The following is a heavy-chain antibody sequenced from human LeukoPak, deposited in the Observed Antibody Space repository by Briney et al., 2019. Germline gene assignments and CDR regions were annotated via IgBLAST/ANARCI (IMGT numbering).Heavy chain of an antibody. Sequence: GGSLRLSCAASGFTFDDYGMSWVRQAPGKGLEWVSGINWNGGSTGYADSVKGRFTISRDNSKNTLYLQMNSLRAEDTAVYYCAKVYEDPPSDYFDYWGQGTLVTVSS. CDR1: GFTFDDYG. J-gene: IGHJ4*02. D-gene: IGHD2-15*01. CDR2: INWNGGST. V-gene: IGHV3-20*04. CDR3: AKVYEDPPSDYFDY.